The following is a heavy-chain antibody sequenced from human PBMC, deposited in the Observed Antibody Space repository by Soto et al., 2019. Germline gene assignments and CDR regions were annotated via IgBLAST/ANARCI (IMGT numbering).Heavy chain of an antibody. CDR2: ILPFFGTA. CDR3: AGGHEFGGNSDGFEG. V-gene: IGHV1-69*14. D-gene: IGHD2-15*01. Sequence: QVQLVQSGAEVKKPGSSVKVSCKASGGSFRREAINWLRQAPGQGPEWMGNILPFFGTADYAQKFQGRVTVTADMSKTTVYMELDRLRVEDTAGYYFAGGHEFGGNSDGFEGWGQGTTVIVSS. CDR1: GGSFRREA. J-gene: IGHJ3*01.